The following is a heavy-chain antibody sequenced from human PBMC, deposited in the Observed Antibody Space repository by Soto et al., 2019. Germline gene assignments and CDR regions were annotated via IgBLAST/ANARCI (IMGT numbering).Heavy chain of an antibody. CDR2: IYHSGST. CDR3: AISPFFGVSV. D-gene: IGHD2-8*01. V-gene: IGHV4-4*02. J-gene: IGHJ6*02. CDR1: SGSISSGHW. Sequence: QVQLQESGPGLVKPSGTLSLTCAVSSGSISSGHWWIWVRQPPGTGLEWIGAIYHSGSTHYNPSLKSLVALSVDKSMNQFSLKLPSVTAAVTAVYYCAISPFFGVSVWGQGATVTVSS.